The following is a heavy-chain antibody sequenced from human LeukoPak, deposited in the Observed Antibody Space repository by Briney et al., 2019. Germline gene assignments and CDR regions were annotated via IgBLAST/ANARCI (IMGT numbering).Heavy chain of an antibody. CDR1: GGSISSSSYY. Sequence: SETLSLTCTVSGGSISSSSYYWGWIRQPPGKGLEWIGSIYYSGSTYYNPSLKSRVTISVDTSKSQFSLKLSSVTAADTAVYYCARELIQLYYFDYWGQGTLVTVSS. D-gene: IGHD5-18*01. CDR2: IYYSGST. J-gene: IGHJ4*02. V-gene: IGHV4-39*07. CDR3: ARELIQLYYFDY.